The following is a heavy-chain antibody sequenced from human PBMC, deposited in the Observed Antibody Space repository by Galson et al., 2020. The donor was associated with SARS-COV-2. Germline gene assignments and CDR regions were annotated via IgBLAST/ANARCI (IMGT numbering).Heavy chain of an antibody. CDR2: IHYTERT. D-gene: IGHD4-17*01. J-gene: IGHJ5*02. CDR3: ARHDGASFYS. Sequence: SETLSLTCGVSGNSSSYWSWIRQSPGKRLEWIGYIHYTERTLYNPSLERRVSMSLDPSKTQFSLTLRSVTATDAATYYCARHDGASFYSWSPGTPVTVSS. CDR1: GNSSSY. V-gene: IGHV4-59*08.